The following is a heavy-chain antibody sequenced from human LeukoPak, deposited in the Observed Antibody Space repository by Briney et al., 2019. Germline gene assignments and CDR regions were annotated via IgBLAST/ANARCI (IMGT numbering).Heavy chain of an antibody. CDR3: AGGLTILGVVNDAFDI. J-gene: IGHJ3*02. Sequence: GGSLRLSCAASGFTFSSYWMHWVRQAPGKGLVWVSLINSDGRSTIYADSVKGRFTISRDNAKNTLYLQMNSLRAEDTAVYYCAGGLTILGVVNDAFDIWGQGTMVTVSS. D-gene: IGHD3-3*01. CDR1: GFTFSSYW. CDR2: INSDGRST. V-gene: IGHV3-74*01.